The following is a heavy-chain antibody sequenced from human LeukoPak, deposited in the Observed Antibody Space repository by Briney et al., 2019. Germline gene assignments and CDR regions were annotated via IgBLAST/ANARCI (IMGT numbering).Heavy chain of an antibody. D-gene: IGHD3-16*02. CDR1: GGSFSGYY. V-gene: IGHV4-34*01. CDR2: INHSGST. J-gene: IGHJ6*04. CDR3: ARIVAV. Sequence: SETLSLTCAVYGGSFSGYYWSWTRQPPGKGLEWIGEINHSGSTNYNPSLKSRVTISVDTSKNQFSLKLSSVTAADTAVYYCARIVAVWGKGTTVTVSS.